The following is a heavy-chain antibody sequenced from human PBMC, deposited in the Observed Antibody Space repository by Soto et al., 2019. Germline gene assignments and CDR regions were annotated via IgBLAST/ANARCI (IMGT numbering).Heavy chain of an antibody. Sequence: GGSLRLSCAASGFTVSSNYMIWVRQAPGKGLEWVSVIYSGGSTYYADSVKGRFTISRHNSKNTLYLQMNSLRAEDTAVYYCARVHMYGDYVYAFDIWGQGTMVTVSS. CDR2: IYSGGST. J-gene: IGHJ3*02. CDR3: ARVHMYGDYVYAFDI. D-gene: IGHD4-17*01. CDR1: GFTVSSNY. V-gene: IGHV3-53*04.